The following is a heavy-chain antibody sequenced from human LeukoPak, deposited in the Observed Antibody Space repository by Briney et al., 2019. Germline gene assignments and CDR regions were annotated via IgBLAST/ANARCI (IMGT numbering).Heavy chain of an antibody. V-gene: IGHV1-24*01. Sequence: ASVKVSCKVSGYTLTELSMHWVRQAPGKGLEWMGGFDPEDGETIYAQKFQGRVTMTEDTSTDTAYMELSSLRSEDTAVYYCATVGFTVITSAFDIWGQGTMVTVSS. CDR3: ATVGFTVITSAFDI. J-gene: IGHJ3*02. CDR2: FDPEDGET. D-gene: IGHD4-17*01. CDR1: GYTLTELS.